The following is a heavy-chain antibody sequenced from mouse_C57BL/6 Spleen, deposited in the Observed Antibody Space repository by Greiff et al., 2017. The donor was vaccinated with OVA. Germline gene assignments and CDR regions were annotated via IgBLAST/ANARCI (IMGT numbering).Heavy chain of an antibody. CDR1: GYTFTSYW. V-gene: IGHV1-64*01. D-gene: IGHD1-1*01. J-gene: IGHJ4*01. CDR3: AREAKDYYYAMDY. CDR2: IHPNSGST. Sequence: VKLQQPGAELVKPGASVKLSCKASGYTFTSYWMHWVKQRPGQGLEWIGMIHPNSGSTNYNEKFKSKATLTVDKSSSTAYMQLSSLTSEDSAVYYCAREAKDYYYAMDYWGQGTSVTVSS.